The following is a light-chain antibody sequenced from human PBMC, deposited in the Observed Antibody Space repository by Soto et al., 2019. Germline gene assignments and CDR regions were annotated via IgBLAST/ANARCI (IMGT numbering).Light chain of an antibody. CDR1: QSVGGD. CDR2: GAS. Sequence: EVVMTQSPATLSLSPGERATLSCRASQSVGGDLAWYQQKPGQAPRLLIYGASTRATDIPARFSGSGSATEFTLTISSLQSEDFAVYYCQQYNNWPPTFGGGTKVAIK. J-gene: IGKJ4*01. CDR3: QQYNNWPPT. V-gene: IGKV3-15*01.